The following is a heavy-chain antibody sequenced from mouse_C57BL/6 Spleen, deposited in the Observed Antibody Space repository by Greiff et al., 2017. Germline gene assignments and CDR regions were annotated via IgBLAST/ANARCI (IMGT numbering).Heavy chain of an antibody. CDR1: GFTFSDYG. CDR2: ISSGSSTI. V-gene: IGHV5-17*01. J-gene: IGHJ2*01. D-gene: IGHD2-4*01. CDR3: ARRYYDYDPYYFDY. Sequence: EVNLVESGGGLVKPGGSLKLSCAASGFTFSDYGMHWFRQAPEKGLEWVAYISSGSSTIYYADTVKGLFTISRDNAKNTLFLQMTSLRSEDTAMYYCARRYYDYDPYYFDYWGQGTTLTVSS.